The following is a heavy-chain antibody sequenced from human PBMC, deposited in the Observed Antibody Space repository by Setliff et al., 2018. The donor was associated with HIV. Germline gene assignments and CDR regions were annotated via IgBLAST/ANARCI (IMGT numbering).Heavy chain of an antibody. CDR3: AAASSWDPLLDY. J-gene: IGHJ4*02. CDR1: GGSFSGYY. V-gene: IGHV4-34*01. CDR2: INNSGST. D-gene: IGHD6-13*01. Sequence: PSETLSLTCAVYGGSFSGYYWSWIRQPPGKGLEWIGEINNSGSTNYTPSLKSLVTISVDTSMDQFPLKLNSVAAADTAVYYCAAASSWDPLLDYWGQGTLVTVSS.